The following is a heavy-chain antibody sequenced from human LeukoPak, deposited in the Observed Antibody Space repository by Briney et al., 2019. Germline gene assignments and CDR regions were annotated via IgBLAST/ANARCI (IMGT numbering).Heavy chain of an antibody. D-gene: IGHD4-17*01. CDR1: GFTFSSYS. CDR3: ARHPDYGDPLED. V-gene: IGHV3-21*01. J-gene: IGHJ4*02. CDR2: ISSSSSYI. Sequence: GGSLRLSCAASGFTFSSYSMNWVRRAPGKGLEWVSSISSSSSYIYYADSVKGRFTISRDNAKNSLYLQMNTLRAEDTAVYYCARHPDYGDPLEDWGQGTLVTVSS.